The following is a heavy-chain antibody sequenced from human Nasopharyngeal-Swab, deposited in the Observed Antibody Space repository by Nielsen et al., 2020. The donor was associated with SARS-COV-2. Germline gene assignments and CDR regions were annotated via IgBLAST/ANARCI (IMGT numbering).Heavy chain of an antibody. CDR3: ASLVPYYYYYLDV. D-gene: IGHD3-10*01. CDR1: GGSISRYY. CDR2: NNYSGST. Sequence: SDTLSLTCPVSGGSISRYYWSWNRKPPVKGLEWIWYNNYSGSTNYNPSLQSRATISVDTSKNQFSLKLSSVTVADTAVYYCASLVPYYYYYLDVWGKVTTVTVSS. J-gene: IGHJ6*03. V-gene: IGHV4-59*07.